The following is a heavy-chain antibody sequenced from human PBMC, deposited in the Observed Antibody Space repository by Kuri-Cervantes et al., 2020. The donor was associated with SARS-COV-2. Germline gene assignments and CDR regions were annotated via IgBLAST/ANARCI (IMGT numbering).Heavy chain of an antibody. CDR2: IYYSGST. CDR1: GGSISNYY. D-gene: IGHD3-10*01. Sequence: ESLKISCTVSGGSISNYYWSWIRQPPGKGLEWIGYIYYSGSTNYNPSLNSRVTISVNTSKKKFSLKLSSVTAADTAVYYCARGRGYYYGSGSVWGQGTLVTVSS. V-gene: IGHV4-59*12. CDR3: ARGRGYYYGSGSV. J-gene: IGHJ4*02.